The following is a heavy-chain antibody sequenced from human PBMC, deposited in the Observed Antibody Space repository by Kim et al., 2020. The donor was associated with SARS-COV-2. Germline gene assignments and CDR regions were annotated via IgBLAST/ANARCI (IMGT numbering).Heavy chain of an antibody. CDR3: ARAPYDILTGYYHPFDY. D-gene: IGHD3-9*01. Sequence: SVKVSCKASGGTFSSYAISWVRQAPGQGLEWMGRIIPILGIANYAQKFQGRVTITAYKSTSTAYMELSSLRSEDTAVYYCARAPYDILTGYYHPFDYWGQGTLVTVSS. CDR1: GGTFSSYA. J-gene: IGHJ4*02. V-gene: IGHV1-69*04. CDR2: IIPILGIA.